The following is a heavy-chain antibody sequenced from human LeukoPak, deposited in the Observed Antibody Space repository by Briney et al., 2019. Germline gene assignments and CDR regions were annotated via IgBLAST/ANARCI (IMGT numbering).Heavy chain of an antibody. CDR3: ARDRTMTTPYNCFDP. Sequence: PGGSLRLSCAASGFTFSRYTMTWVRQAPGKGLEWVSYISNSGRTIYYADSVKGRFTISRDNAKNPLYLQMNSLRAEDTAVYYCARDRTMTTPYNCFDPWGQGTLVIVSS. CDR1: GFTFSRYT. CDR2: ISNSGRTI. V-gene: IGHV3-48*03. J-gene: IGHJ5*02. D-gene: IGHD4-17*01.